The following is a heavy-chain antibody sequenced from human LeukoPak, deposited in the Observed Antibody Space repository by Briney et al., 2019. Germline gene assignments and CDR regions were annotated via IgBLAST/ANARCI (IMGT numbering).Heavy chain of an antibody. Sequence: GRSLRLSCAASGFTFSTYEMNWVRQAPGRGLEWVSYISSSGSTIYYADSVKGRFTISRDNAKNSLYLQMNSLRAEDTALYYCARDPPYDSSGYYDWDAFDIWGQGTMVTVSS. CDR3: ARDPPYDSSGYYDWDAFDI. V-gene: IGHV3-48*03. D-gene: IGHD3-22*01. CDR1: GFTFSTYE. CDR2: ISSSGSTI. J-gene: IGHJ3*02.